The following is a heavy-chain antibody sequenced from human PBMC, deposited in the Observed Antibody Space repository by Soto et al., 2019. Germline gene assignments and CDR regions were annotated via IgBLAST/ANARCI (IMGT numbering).Heavy chain of an antibody. CDR2: IRSKAYGGTT. Sequence: EVQLVESGGGLVKPGRSLRLSCTASGFTFGDYAMSWFRQAPGKGLEWVGFIRSKAYGGTTEYAASVKGRFTISRDDSKSIAYLQMNSLKTEDTAVYYCTRVPFFGVVITGIRLFDYWGQGTLVTVSS. V-gene: IGHV3-49*05. CDR3: TRVPFFGVVITGIRLFDY. CDR1: GFTFGDYA. D-gene: IGHD3-3*01. J-gene: IGHJ4*02.